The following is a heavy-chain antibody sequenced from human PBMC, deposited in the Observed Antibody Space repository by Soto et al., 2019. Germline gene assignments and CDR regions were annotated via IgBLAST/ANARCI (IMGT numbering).Heavy chain of an antibody. J-gene: IGHJ4*02. D-gene: IGHD6-19*01. CDR3: ARGFLEYSSGFDY. Sequence: PSETLSLTCTVSGGSISSYYWSWIRQPPGKGLEWIGYIYYSGSTNYNPSLKSRVTISVDTSKNQFSLKLSSVTAADTAVYYCARGFLEYSSGFDYWGQGTLVTVSS. V-gene: IGHV4-59*01. CDR2: IYYSGST. CDR1: GGSISSYY.